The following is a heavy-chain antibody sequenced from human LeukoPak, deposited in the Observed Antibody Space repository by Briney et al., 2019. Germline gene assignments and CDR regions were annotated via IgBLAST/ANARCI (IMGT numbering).Heavy chain of an antibody. CDR1: GITLSNYG. CDR2: ISDSGGST. CDR3: AKRGDVIRVILVGFHKEAYYFDS. Sequence: GGSLRLSCAVSGITLSNYGMSWVRQAPGKGLEWVAGISDSGGSTNYADSVKGRFTISRDSPKNTLYLQMTSLRAEDTAVYFCAKRGDVIRVILVGFHKEAYYFDSWGQGALVTVSS. J-gene: IGHJ4*02. D-gene: IGHD3-22*01. V-gene: IGHV3-23*01.